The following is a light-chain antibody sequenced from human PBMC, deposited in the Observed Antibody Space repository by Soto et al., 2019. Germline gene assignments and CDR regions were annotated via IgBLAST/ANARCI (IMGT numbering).Light chain of an antibody. CDR3: QQYGRSLPIT. CDR2: AAS. J-gene: IGKJ5*01. V-gene: IGKV3-20*01. CDR1: QSVSSSY. Sequence: SPGTLSLSPGERATLSCRASQSVSSSYLAWYQQKPGQAPRLLIYAASSRATGIPDRFSGSGSETDFTLTISRLEPEDFAVYYCQQYGRSLPITFGQGTRLEIK.